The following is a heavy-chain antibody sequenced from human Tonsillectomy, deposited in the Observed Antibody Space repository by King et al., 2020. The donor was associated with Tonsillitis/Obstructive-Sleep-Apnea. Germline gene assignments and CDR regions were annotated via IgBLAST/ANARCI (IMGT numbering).Heavy chain of an antibody. D-gene: IGHD2-2*01. Sequence: QLQESGPGLVKPSETLSLTCTVSGGSISSYYWSWIRQPPGKGLEWIGYIYYSGSTNYNPSLKSRVTISVDTSKNQFSLKLSSVTAADTAVYYCARESVLGYCSSTSCKSDMDVWGQGTTVTVSS. CDR3: ARESVLGYCSSTSCKSDMDV. J-gene: IGHJ6*02. CDR2: IYYSGST. CDR1: GGSISSYY. V-gene: IGHV4-59*01.